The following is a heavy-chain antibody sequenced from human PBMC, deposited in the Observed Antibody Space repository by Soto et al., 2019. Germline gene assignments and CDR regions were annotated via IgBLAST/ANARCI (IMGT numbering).Heavy chain of an antibody. D-gene: IGHD3-22*01. CDR3: AKDPYYYDSSGYSLAPPFDY. J-gene: IGHJ4*02. CDR2: ISGSGGST. Sequence: GGSLRLSCAASGFTFSSYAMSWVRQAPGKGLEWVSAISGSGGSTYYADSVKGRFTISRDNSKNTLYLQMNSLRAEDTAVYYCAKDPYYYDSSGYSLAPPFDYWGQGTLVTVS. V-gene: IGHV3-23*01. CDR1: GFTFSSYA.